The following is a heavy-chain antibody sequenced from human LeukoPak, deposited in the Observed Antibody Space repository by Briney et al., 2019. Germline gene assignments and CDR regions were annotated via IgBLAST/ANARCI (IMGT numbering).Heavy chain of an antibody. D-gene: IGHD5-12*01. J-gene: IGHJ4*02. CDR2: LNPRSGAT. V-gene: IGHV1-2*02. CDR1: GYTFVDYY. Sequence: ASVKVSCKASGYTFVDYYLYWVRQAPGQGLEWMGWLNPRSGATNYAQKFQARVTMTRDTSINTAYMELSRLRSDDTDVYYCARDHRRGSTGYDMPADWGQGTLVTVSS. CDR3: ARDHRRGSTGYDMPAD.